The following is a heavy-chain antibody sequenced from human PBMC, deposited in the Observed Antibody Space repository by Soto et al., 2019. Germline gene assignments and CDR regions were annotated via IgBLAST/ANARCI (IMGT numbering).Heavy chain of an antibody. Sequence: QVQLQESGPGLVKPSQTLSLTCTVSGGSISSGGYYWSWIRQHPGKALEWIGYIYYSGSAYYNPSLKSRVKISLETYKNKLSLKLSSVTAADTAVYYCARVCGGDCHNGMDVWGQGNTVTVSS. CDR2: IYYSGSA. J-gene: IGHJ6*02. V-gene: IGHV4-31*03. CDR1: GGSISSGGYY. CDR3: ARVCGGDCHNGMDV. D-gene: IGHD2-21*02.